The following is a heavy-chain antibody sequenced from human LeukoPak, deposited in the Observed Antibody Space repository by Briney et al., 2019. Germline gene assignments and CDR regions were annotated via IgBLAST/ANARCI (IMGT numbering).Heavy chain of an antibody. Sequence: PSETLSLTCAVYGGSFSGYYWSWIRQPPGKGLEWIGEINHSGSTNYNPSLKSRVTISVDTSKNQFSLKLSSVTAADTAVYHCARVRYCSGGSCYGLTDYWGQGTLVTVSS. J-gene: IGHJ4*02. CDR2: INHSGST. CDR3: ARVRYCSGGSCYGLTDY. V-gene: IGHV4-34*01. D-gene: IGHD2-15*01. CDR1: GGSFSGYY.